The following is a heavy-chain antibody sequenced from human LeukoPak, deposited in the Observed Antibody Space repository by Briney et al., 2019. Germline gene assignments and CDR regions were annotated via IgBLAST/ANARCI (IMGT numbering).Heavy chain of an antibody. Sequence: QPGGSLRLSCAASGFTFSSYAMSWVRQAPGKGLEWVSAISGSGDSTYYADAVKGRFTISRDNSKNTLYLQMNSLRAEDTAVYYCAKDMLYCGGDCYSYYFDYWGQGTLVTVSS. CDR2: ISGSGDST. V-gene: IGHV3-23*01. J-gene: IGHJ4*02. D-gene: IGHD2-21*02. CDR3: AKDMLYCGGDCYSYYFDY. CDR1: GFTFSSYA.